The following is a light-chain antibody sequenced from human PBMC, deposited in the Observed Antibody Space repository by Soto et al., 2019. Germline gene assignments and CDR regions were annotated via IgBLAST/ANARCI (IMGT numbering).Light chain of an antibody. CDR3: QQYYKQPVT. CDR2: DVS. Sequence: DIQMTQSPSSLSASVGDRVTITCQASQDISNFLNWYHQTPGKAPRLLIYDVSNLQPGVASRFSGSGSGTDFTFTINNLQPEDIGTFYCQQYYKQPVTFGGGTKVEIK. CDR1: QDISNF. V-gene: IGKV1-33*01. J-gene: IGKJ4*01.